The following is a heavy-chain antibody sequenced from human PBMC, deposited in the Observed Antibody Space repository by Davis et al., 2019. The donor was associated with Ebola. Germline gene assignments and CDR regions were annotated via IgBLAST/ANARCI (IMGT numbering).Heavy chain of an antibody. J-gene: IGHJ6*02. V-gene: IGHV1-3*01. CDR3: AREEIVVVVAATYYYYGMDV. D-gene: IGHD2-15*01. CDR2: IHGGNGNR. CDR1: GHTFSNYA. Sequence: AASVKVSCKAPGHTFSNYAMHWVRQAPGQRLEWMGWIHGGNGNRKYSQKFQGRVTMTRDTSTSTVYMELSSLRSEDTAVYYCAREEIVVVVAATYYYYGMDVWGQGTTVTVSS.